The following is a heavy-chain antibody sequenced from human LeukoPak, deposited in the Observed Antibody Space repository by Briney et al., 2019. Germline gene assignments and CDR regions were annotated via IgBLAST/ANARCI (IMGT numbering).Heavy chain of an antibody. CDR1: GYTFTGSY. J-gene: IGHJ4*02. Sequence: GASVKVSCKASGYTFTGSYMHWVRQAPGQGLEWMGWINPNSGGRNYAQRFQGRVTTTRDTSISTAYMELSGLRSDDTAVYYCARESDIPGLDYWGQGTLVTVSS. D-gene: IGHD2-15*01. CDR3: ARESDIPGLDY. CDR2: INPNSGGR. V-gene: IGHV1-2*02.